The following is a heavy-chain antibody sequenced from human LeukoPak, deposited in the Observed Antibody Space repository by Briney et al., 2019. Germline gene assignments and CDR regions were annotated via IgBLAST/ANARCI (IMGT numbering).Heavy chain of an antibody. CDR1: GGSISSGSYY. D-gene: IGHD1-14*01. J-gene: IGHJ6*02. Sequence: PSQTLSLTCTVSGGSISSGSYYWSWIRQHAGKGLEWIGRIYTSGSTNYNPSLKSRVTISVDTSKNQFSLKLSSVTAADTAVYYCARQPVYYYYGMDVWGQGTTVTVSS. CDR3: ARQPVYYYYGMDV. CDR2: IYTSGST. V-gene: IGHV4-61*02.